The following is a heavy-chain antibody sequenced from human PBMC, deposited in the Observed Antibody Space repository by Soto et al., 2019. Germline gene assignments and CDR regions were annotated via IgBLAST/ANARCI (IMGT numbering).Heavy chain of an antibody. CDR1: GFTFSSYG. CDR3: ATTGPY. CDR2: IWFDGSNK. Sequence: GGSLRLSSAASGFTFSSYGMHWVRQAPGKGLEWVAVIWFDGSNKFCADSVKGRFTISRDNSKNTVSLQMNSLRDEDSAAYYCATTGPYWGQGTLVTVSS. V-gene: IGHV3-33*01. J-gene: IGHJ4*02.